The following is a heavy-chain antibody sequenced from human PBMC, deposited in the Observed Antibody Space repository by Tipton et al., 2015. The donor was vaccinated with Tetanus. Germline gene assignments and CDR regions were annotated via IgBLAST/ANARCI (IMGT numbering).Heavy chain of an antibody. CDR2: SHYSGST. J-gene: IGHJ4*02. V-gene: IGHV4-61*08. CDR3: ARANYDFPKKGPFDS. Sequence: TLSLTCTVSGGSVSGGDYHWSWIRQPPGKGLEWIGYSHYSGSTSSNPSLKSRVTISLDMSKNQLSLKLTSVTAADTAVYYCARANYDFPKKGPFDSWGQGTLVIVSS. CDR1: GGSVSGGDYH. D-gene: IGHD3-3*01.